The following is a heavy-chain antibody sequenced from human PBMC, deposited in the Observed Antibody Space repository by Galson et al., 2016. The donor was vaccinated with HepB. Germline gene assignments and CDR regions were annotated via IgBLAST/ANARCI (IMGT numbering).Heavy chain of an antibody. CDR3: AKETTSTSRGGFDS. CDR1: GFTFSGYA. V-gene: IGHV3-23*01. D-gene: IGHD2-2*01. J-gene: IGHJ5*01. CDR2: ITGSGATT. Sequence: SLRLSCAASGFTFSGYALNWVRQAPGKGLEWVSGITGSGATTFYADSVKGRFTISRDNSKNTLYVQMNSLRAEDTAVYYCAKETTSTSRGGFDSWGQGILVTVSS.